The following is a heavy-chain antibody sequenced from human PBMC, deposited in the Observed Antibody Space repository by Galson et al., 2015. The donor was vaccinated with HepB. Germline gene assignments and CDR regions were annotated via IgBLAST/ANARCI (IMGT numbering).Heavy chain of an antibody. CDR1: GFAFSTYA. CDR2: ITYDGSNK. Sequence: SLRLSCAASGFAFSTYAMHWVRQAPGKGLEWVALITYDGSNKYYADSVKGRFTVSRDNANNMLYLQMDSLRAEDAGLYFCAKGYGLFDSWGPGILVTVSS. J-gene: IGHJ5*01. D-gene: IGHD5-18*01. CDR3: AKGYGLFDS. V-gene: IGHV3-30*04.